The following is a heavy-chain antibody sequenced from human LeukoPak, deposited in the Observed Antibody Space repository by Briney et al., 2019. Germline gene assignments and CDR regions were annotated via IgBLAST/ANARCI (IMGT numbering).Heavy chain of an antibody. V-gene: IGHV4-59*01. CDR2: IHYSGST. D-gene: IGHD3-10*01. Sequence: NPSETLSLTCTVPGGSIGTYYWSWIRQPPGKGPEWIGYIHYSGSTNYNPSLKSRVTISVDTSKKQFSLRLSSVTAADTAVYYCATSNYDGPGKRGQFEYWGQGTLFTVSS. J-gene: IGHJ4*02. CDR1: GGSIGTYY. CDR3: ATSNYDGPGKRGQFEY.